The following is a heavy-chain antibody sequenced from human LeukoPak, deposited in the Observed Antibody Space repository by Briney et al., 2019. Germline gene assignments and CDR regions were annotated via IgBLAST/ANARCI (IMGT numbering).Heavy chain of an antibody. CDR2: IYYSGST. CDR1: GGSISSSSYY. Sequence: SETLSLTCTVSGGSISSSSYYWGWIRQPPGKGLEWIGSIYYSGSTYYNPSLKSRVTISVDTSKNQFSLKLSSVTAADTAVYYCARANYYGSGPETFDIWGQGTMVTVSS. V-gene: IGHV4-39*01. D-gene: IGHD3-10*01. J-gene: IGHJ3*02. CDR3: ARANYYGSGPETFDI.